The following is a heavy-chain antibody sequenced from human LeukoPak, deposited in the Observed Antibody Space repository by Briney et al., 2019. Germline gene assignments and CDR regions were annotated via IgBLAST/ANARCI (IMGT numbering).Heavy chain of an antibody. CDR1: GGSISSYY. CDR2: IYYSGST. J-gene: IGHJ3*02. D-gene: IGHD3-22*01. V-gene: IGHV4-59*01. CDR3: ARDYLAYYYDSSGYIDAFDI. Sequence: PSETLFLTCTVSGGSISSYYWSWIRQPPGKGLEWIGYIYYSGSTNYNPSLKSRVTISVDTSKNQFSLKLSAVTAADTAVYYCARDYLAYYYDSSGYIDAFDIWGQGTMVTVSS.